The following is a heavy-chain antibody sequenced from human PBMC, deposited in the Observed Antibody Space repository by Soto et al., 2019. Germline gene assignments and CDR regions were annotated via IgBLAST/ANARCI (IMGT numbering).Heavy chain of an antibody. CDR2: INHSGST. D-gene: IGHD4-17*01. Sequence: SETLSVTCAVYGGSISGYYLSWISKPPGKGLEWIGEINHSGSTNYNPSLKSRVTISVDTSKDQFSLKLSSVTAADTAVYYCARGSKVDYGDYYFDYWGQGTLVTVSS. J-gene: IGHJ4*02. CDR3: ARGSKVDYGDYYFDY. V-gene: IGHV4-34*01. CDR1: GGSISGYY.